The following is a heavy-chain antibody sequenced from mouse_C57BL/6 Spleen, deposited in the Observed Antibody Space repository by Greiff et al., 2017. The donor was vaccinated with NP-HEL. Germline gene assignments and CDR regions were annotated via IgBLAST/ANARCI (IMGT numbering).Heavy chain of an antibody. V-gene: IGHV1-55*01. CDR2: IYPGSGST. CDR3: ARRGYGSSYGAMDY. J-gene: IGHJ4*01. D-gene: IGHD1-1*01. Sequence: VQLQQSGAELVKPGASVKMSCKASGYTFTSYWITWVKQRPGQGLEWIGDIYPGSGSTNYNEKFKSKATLTVDTSSSTAYMQLSSLTSEDSAVYYCARRGYGSSYGAMDYWGQGTSVTVSS. CDR1: GYTFTSYW.